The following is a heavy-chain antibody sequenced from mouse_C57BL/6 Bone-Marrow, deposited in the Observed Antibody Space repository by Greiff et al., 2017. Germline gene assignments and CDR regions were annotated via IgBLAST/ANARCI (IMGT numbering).Heavy chain of an antibody. D-gene: IGHD1-1*01. V-gene: IGHV1-15*01. CDR2: IDPETGGT. CDR3: TRSLRGY. J-gene: IGHJ2*01. CDR1: GYTFTDYE. Sequence: QVQLQQSGAELVRPGASVTLSCKASGYTFTDYEMHWVKQTPVHGLEWIGAIDPETGGTAYNQKFKGKAILIADKSSSTAYMELRSLTSEDSAVYYCTRSLRGYWGQGTTRTVSS.